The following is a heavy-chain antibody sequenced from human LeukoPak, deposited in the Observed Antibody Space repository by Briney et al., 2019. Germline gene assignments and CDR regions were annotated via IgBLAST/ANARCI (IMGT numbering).Heavy chain of an antibody. CDR1: GFTFSSYA. J-gene: IGHJ4*02. CDR2: ISGSGGST. V-gene: IGHV3-23*01. CDR3: AKGPDIVVVTATALGY. D-gene: IGHD2-21*02. Sequence: GGSLRLSCAASGFTFSSYAMSWVRQTPGKGLEWVSAISGSGGSTYYADSVKGRFTISRDNSKNTLYLQMNSLRAEDTAVYYCAKGPDIVVVTATALGYWGQGTLVTVSS.